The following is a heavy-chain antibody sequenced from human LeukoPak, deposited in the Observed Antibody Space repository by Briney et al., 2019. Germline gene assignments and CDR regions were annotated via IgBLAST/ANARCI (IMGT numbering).Heavy chain of an antibody. Sequence: SETLSLTCAVYGGSFSDYSWSWIRQPPGKGLEWIGEINPTGSTNYNPSLKSRVSISEDTSKNQFSLNMNSVTAADTAVYFCARRPNYSSNWYIWFDPWGQGTLVTVSS. J-gene: IGHJ5*02. D-gene: IGHD6-13*01. CDR2: INPTGST. V-gene: IGHV4-34*01. CDR3: ARRPNYSSNWYIWFDP. CDR1: GGSFSDYS.